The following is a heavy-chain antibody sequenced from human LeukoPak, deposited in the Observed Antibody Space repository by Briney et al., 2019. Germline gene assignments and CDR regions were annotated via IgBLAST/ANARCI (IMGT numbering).Heavy chain of an antibody. CDR2: IYHSGST. D-gene: IGHD3-22*01. CDR1: GYSISSGYY. J-gene: IGHJ4*02. V-gene: IGHV4-38-2*02. Sequence: PSETLSLTCTVSGYSISSGYYWGWIRQPPGKGLEWIGSIYHSGSTYYNPSLKSRLTISADTSKNQFSLKLSSVTAADTAVYYCARETRNYYDSSGYYLVDHWGQGTLVTVSS. CDR3: ARETRNYYDSSGYYLVDH.